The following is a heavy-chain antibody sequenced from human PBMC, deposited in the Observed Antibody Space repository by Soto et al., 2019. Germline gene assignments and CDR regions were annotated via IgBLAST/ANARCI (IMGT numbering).Heavy chain of an antibody. V-gene: IGHV4-31*03. CDR3: ASSDFYYGSGSYYHFDY. D-gene: IGHD3-10*01. CDR2: IYYSGST. Sequence: PSETLSLTCTVSGGSISSGGYYWSRIRQHPGKGLEWIGYIYYSGSTYYNPSLKSRVTISVDTSKNQFSLKLSSVTAADTAVYYCASSDFYYGSGSYYHFDYWGQGTLVTVSS. J-gene: IGHJ4*02. CDR1: GGSISSGGYY.